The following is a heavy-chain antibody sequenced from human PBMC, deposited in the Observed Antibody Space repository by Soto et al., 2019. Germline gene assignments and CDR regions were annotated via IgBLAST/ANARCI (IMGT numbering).Heavy chain of an antibody. V-gene: IGHV3-33*01. CDR1: GFSFSTYG. J-gene: IGHJ6*02. CDR2: IWYDGSNK. Sequence: QVQLVESGGGVVQPGRSLRLSCVASGFSFSTYGMHWVRQAPGKGLEWVAIIWYDGSNKYYADSVKGRFTISRDNSKNTLYLQMNSLRLEDTAVYFCARDSTRLRGDVWGQGTTVIVSS. CDR3: ARDSTRLRGDV. D-gene: IGHD2-2*01.